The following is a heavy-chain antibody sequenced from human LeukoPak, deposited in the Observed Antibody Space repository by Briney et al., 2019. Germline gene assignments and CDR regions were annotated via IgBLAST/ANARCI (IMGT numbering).Heavy chain of an antibody. CDR3: ARHKYSSGWPPEGAFDI. CDR1: GYSISSGYY. V-gene: IGHV4-38-2*02. CDR2: IYYSGST. D-gene: IGHD6-19*01. Sequence: ASETLSLTCTVSGYSISSGYYWGWIRQPPGKGLEWIGSIYYSGSTYYNPSLKSRVTISVDTSKNQFSLKLSSVTAADTAVYYCARHKYSSGWPPEGAFDIWGQGTMVTVSS. J-gene: IGHJ3*02.